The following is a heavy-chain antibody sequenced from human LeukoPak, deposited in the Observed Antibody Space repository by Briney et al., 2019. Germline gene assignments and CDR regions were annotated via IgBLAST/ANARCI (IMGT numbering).Heavy chain of an antibody. D-gene: IGHD3-3*01. J-gene: IGHJ3*02. CDR3: AREIFPYYDFWSGYFSEGRHAFDI. CDR1: GYTFTSYG. V-gene: IGHV1-18*01. CDR2: ISAYNGNT. Sequence: ASVKVSCKASGYTFTSYGISWVRQAPGQGLEWMGWISAYNGNTNYAQKLQGRVTMTTDTSTSTAYMELRSLRSDDTAVYYCAREIFPYYDFWSGYFSEGRHAFDIWGQGTMVTVSS.